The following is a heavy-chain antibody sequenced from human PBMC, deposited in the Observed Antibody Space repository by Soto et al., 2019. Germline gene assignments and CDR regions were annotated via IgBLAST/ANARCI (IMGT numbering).Heavy chain of an antibody. V-gene: IGHV5-51*01. J-gene: IGHJ6*02. CDR3: ARDRGYCSSTSCYTDYYYDMDV. D-gene: IGHD2-2*02. CDR2: IYPGDSDT. CDR1: GYSFTSYW. Sequence: GESLKISCKGSGYSFTSYWIGWVRQMPGKGLEWMGVIYPGDSDTRYSPSFQGQVTISADKSISTAYLQWSSLKASDTAMYYCARDRGYCSSTSCYTDYYYDMDVWGQGTTVTVSS.